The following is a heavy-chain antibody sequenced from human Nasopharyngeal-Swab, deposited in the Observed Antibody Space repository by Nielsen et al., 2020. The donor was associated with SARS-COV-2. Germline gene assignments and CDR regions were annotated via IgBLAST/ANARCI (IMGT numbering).Heavy chain of an antibody. CDR1: GGTFSSYA. Sequence: SVKVSCKASGGTFSSYAISWVRQAPGQGLEWMGGIIPIFGTANYAQKFQGRVTITADKSTSTAYMELSSLRTEDTAVYYCARDSSDSYYGMDVWGQGTTVTVSS. CDR2: IIPIFGTA. V-gene: IGHV1-69*06. CDR3: ARDSSDSYYGMDV. J-gene: IGHJ6*02.